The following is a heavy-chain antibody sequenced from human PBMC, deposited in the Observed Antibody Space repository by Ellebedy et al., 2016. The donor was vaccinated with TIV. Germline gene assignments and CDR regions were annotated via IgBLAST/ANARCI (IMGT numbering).Heavy chain of an antibody. V-gene: IGHV1-18*04. CDR3: ARGKWGEVGDY. Sequence: ASVKVSCKASGYTSITYGINCVRHPPGQGPAWMGWTSVYNGNTENSQKFQGRVTMTTDTSTSTAYMELRSLMSDDTAVYLCARGKWGEVGDYWGQGTLVTVSS. CDR1: GYTSITYG. J-gene: IGHJ4*02. D-gene: IGHD3-10*01. CDR2: TSVYNGNT.